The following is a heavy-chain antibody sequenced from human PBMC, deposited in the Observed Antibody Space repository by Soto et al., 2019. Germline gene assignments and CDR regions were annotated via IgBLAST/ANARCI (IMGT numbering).Heavy chain of an antibody. V-gene: IGHV3-23*01. J-gene: IGHJ4*02. Sequence: EVQLLESGGGLVQPGGSLRLSCAASGFSFSSYAMTWVRRAPGKGLEWVSSLTGRGSSTYYADSVKGRFTVSRDNFKNTLYLQMNSLRAEDTAVYYCAKDRGKIYFDYWGQGTLVTVSS. CDR2: LTGRGSST. CDR1: GFSFSSYA. CDR3: AKDRGKIYFDY.